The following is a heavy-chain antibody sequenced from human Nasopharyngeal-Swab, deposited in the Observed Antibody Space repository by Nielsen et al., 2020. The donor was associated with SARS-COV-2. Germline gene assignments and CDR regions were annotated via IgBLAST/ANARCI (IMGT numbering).Heavy chain of an antibody. J-gene: IGHJ6*02. D-gene: IGHD3-3*01. CDR3: ARDSSRRSRGSYYYYGMDV. CDR2: IYYSGST. V-gene: IGHV4-59*12. Sequence: SETLSLTCTVSGGSISSYYWSWIRQPPGKGLEWIGYIYYSGSTNYNPFLKSRVTMSVDTSKNQFSLKLSSVTAADTAVYYCARDSSRRSRGSYYYYGMDVWGQGTTVTVSS. CDR1: GGSISSYY.